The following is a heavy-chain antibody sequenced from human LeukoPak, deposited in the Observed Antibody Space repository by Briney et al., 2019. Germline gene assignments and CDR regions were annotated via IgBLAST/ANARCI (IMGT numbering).Heavy chain of an antibody. D-gene: IGHD3-10*01. CDR3: VREIPHYGIDY. CDR1: VVAISGYL. Sequence: PSETLSLTCTVSVVAISGYLCSWIRQPAGKGLEWVGRTFDSGSTSYNPSLESRVTMSVDTPKNQFSLRLSSVTAADTAVYFCVREIPHYGIDYWGQGTLVTVSS. V-gene: IGHV4-4*07. J-gene: IGHJ4*02. CDR2: TFDSGST.